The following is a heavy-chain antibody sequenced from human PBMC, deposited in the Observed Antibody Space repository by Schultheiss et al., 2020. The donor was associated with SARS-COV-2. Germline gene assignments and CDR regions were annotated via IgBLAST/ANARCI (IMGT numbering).Heavy chain of an antibody. CDR2: IYHSGST. Sequence: SETLSLTCAVYGGSFSGYSWSWIRQPPGKGLEWIGYIYHSGSTNYNPSLKSRVTVSVDTSKNQFSLKLSSVTAADTAVYYCARGPYSSSGGGAFDIWGQGTMVTVSS. J-gene: IGHJ3*02. D-gene: IGHD6-13*01. CDR3: ARGPYSSSGGGAFDI. V-gene: IGHV4-34*01. CDR1: GGSFSGYS.